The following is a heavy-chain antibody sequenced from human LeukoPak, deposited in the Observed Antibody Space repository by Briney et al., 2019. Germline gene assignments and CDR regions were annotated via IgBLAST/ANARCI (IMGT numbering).Heavy chain of an antibody. CDR1: GYTFTGYY. D-gene: IGHD3-16*01. CDR2: INPNSGGT. Sequence: PPASVKVSCKASGYTFTGYYMHWVRQAPGQGLEWMGWINPNSGGTNYAQKFQGRVTMTRDTSISTAYMELSRLRSDDTAVYYCARVRYRLAETYIDYWGQGTLVTVSS. CDR3: ARVRYRLAETYIDY. V-gene: IGHV1-2*02. J-gene: IGHJ4*02.